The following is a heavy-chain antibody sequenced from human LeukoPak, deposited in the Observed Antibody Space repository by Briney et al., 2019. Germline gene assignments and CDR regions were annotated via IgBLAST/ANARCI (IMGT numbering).Heavy chain of an antibody. V-gene: IGHV3-30*18. CDR1: GFTFRSYG. Sequence: PGGSLRLSCAASGFTFRSYGMHWVRQAPGKGLEWVAVISYDGSNKYYADSVKGRFTISRDNSKNTVYLQMNSLRAEDTAVYYCAKGGSVGTMEFFDYWGQGTLVTVSS. D-gene: IGHD1-26*01. CDR3: AKGGSVGTMEFFDY. CDR2: ISYDGSNK. J-gene: IGHJ4*02.